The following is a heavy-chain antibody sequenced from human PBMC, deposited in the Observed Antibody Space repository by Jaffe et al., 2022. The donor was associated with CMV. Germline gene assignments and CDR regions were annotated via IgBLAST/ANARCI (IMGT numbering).Heavy chain of an antibody. CDR3: AGRKYYYDSSGYDDAFDI. V-gene: IGHV3-48*03. J-gene: IGHJ3*02. CDR1: GFTFSSYE. CDR2: ISSSGSTI. D-gene: IGHD3-22*01. Sequence: EVQLVESGGGLVQPGGSLRLSCAASGFTFSSYEMNWVRQAPGKGLEWVSYISSSGSTIYYADSVKGRFTISRDNAKNSLYLQMNSLRAEDTAVYYCAGRKYYYDSSGYDDAFDIWGQGTMVTVSS.